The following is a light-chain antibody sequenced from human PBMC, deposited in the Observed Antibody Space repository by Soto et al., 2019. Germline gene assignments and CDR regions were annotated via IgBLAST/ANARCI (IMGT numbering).Light chain of an antibody. V-gene: IGKV3-15*01. Sequence: EIVMTHSPATLSVYQGERATLSCRASQSVSSDLAWYQQKPGQAPRLLIYGASTRATGIPARFSARGSGTDFTLTIISLQSEDFAVYYCQQYNNWPRTFGQGTKVDI. CDR3: QQYNNWPRT. CDR1: QSVSSD. CDR2: GAS. J-gene: IGKJ1*01.